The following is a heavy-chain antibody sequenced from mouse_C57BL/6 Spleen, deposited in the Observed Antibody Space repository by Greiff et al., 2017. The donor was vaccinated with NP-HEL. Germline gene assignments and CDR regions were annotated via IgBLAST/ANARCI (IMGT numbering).Heavy chain of an antibody. J-gene: IGHJ4*01. D-gene: IGHD1-1*01. CDR3: ARDYGILYAMDY. V-gene: IGHV1-80*01. CDR1: GYAFSSYW. Sequence: QVQLQQSGAELVKPGASVKISCKASGYAFSSYWMNWVKQRPGKGLEWIGQIYPGDGDTNYNGKFKGKATLTADKSSSTAYMQLSSLTSEDSAVYFCARDYGILYAMDYWGQGTSVTVSS. CDR2: IYPGDGDT.